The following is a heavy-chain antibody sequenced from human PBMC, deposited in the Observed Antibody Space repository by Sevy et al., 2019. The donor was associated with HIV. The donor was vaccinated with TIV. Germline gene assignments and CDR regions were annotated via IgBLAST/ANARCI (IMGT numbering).Heavy chain of an antibody. CDR3: ARVVVITDDAFSI. J-gene: IGHJ3*02. CDR1: GFTFSSYW. CDR2: INSDGSST. V-gene: IGHV3-74*01. D-gene: IGHD3-22*01. Sequence: GGSLRLSCAASGFTFSSYWMHWVRQAPGKGLVWVSRINSDGSSTSYADSVKGRFTISRDNAKNTLYLQMNSLRAEDTAVYYCARVVVITDDAFSIWGQGTMVTVSS.